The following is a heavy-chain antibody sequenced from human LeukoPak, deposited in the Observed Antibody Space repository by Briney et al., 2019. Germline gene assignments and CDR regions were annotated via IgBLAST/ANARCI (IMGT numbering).Heavy chain of an antibody. J-gene: IGHJ6*02. V-gene: IGHV4-59*01. D-gene: IGHD2-15*01. CDR1: GGSISSYY. CDR2: IYYSGST. CDR3: ARDSGGCWRRGREYYYYDGMDV. Sequence: NSSETLSLTCTVSGGSISSYYWSWIRQPPGKGLVWLGYIYYSGSTNFNPSLKSRVTISVATSKNHFSLKLSSVTAADTAVYYCARDSGGCWRRGREYYYYDGMDVWGQGTTVTVSS.